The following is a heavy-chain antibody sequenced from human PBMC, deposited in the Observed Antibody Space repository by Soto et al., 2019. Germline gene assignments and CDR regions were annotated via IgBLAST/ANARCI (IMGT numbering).Heavy chain of an antibody. J-gene: IGHJ4*02. CDR2: IDSGENT. V-gene: IGHV3-53*01. CDR3: ARDGPRGPYDY. Sequence: EVQLVESGGGLIQPGGSLRLSCAASGFTVSSKYMTWFRQAPGKGLEWVSVIDSGENTYYADSVKGRFTISRDNSKNTRFLQMNSLRADDTAVDYCARDGPRGPYDYWGQGTLVTVSS. CDR1: GFTVSSKY.